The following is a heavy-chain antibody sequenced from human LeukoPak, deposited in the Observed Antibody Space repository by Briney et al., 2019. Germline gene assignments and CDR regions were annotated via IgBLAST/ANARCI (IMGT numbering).Heavy chain of an antibody. J-gene: IGHJ4*02. V-gene: IGHV3-23*01. CDR3: AKRPGSIFDY. Sequence: AGSLRLSCAASGFTFSSYAMSWVRQAPGKGLEWVSAISGSGGSTYYADSVKGRLTISRDNSKNTLYLQMNSLRAEDTAVYYCAKRPGSIFDYWGQGTLVTVSS. D-gene: IGHD3-10*01. CDR1: GFTFSSYA. CDR2: ISGSGGST.